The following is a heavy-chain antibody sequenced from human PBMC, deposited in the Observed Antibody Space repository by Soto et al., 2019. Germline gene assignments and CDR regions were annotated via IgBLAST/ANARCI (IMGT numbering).Heavy chain of an antibody. CDR3: ARGQAFWTGYYRMPYYFDY. Sequence: SETLSLTCTVSDGSVSSGSYYWSWIRQPPGKGLEYIGYLYYSGSTNYDPSLNSRVTISVDTPKNQFSLELTSVTAADTAVYYCARGQAFWTGYYRMPYYFDYWGQGTLVTVSS. J-gene: IGHJ4*02. V-gene: IGHV4-61*01. D-gene: IGHD3-3*01. CDR2: LYYSGST. CDR1: DGSVSSGSYY.